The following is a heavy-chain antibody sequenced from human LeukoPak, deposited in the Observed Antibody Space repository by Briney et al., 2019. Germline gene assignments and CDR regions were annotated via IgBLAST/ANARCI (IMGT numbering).Heavy chain of an antibody. Sequence: GGSLRLSCAASGFTFSSYGMHWVRQAPGKGLEWVAVISYDGSNKYYADSVKGRFTISRHNAKNSLYLQMDSLRAEDTAVYYCARVTWLSAAGTEGNFDYWGQGTLVTVSS. D-gene: IGHD6-13*01. CDR3: ARVTWLSAAGTEGNFDY. J-gene: IGHJ4*02. V-gene: IGHV3-30*03. CDR1: GFTFSSYG. CDR2: ISYDGSNK.